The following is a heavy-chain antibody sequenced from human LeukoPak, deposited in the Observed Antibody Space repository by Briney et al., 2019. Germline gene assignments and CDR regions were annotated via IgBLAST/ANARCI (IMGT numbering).Heavy chain of an antibody. CDR2: ISAYSGNT. J-gene: IGHJ4*02. D-gene: IGHD3-3*01. CDR1: GYTFTSYG. CDR3: ARDRGDFWSGYIPYYFDY. V-gene: IGHV1-18*01. Sequence: ASVKVSCKASGYTFTSYGISWVRQAPGQGLEWMGWISAYSGNTNYAQKLQGRVTMTTDTSTSTAYMELRSLRSDDTAVYYCARDRGDFWSGYIPYYFDYWGQGTLVTVSS.